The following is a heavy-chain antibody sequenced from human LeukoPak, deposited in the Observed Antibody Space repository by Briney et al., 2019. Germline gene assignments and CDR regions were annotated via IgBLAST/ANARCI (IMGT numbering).Heavy chain of an antibody. Sequence: ASVKVSCKASGYTLTGYYMHWVRQAPGQGLEWMGWINPNSGGTNYAQKFQGRVTMTRDTSISTAYMELSRLRSDDTAVYYCARGVGATMGYYYYYGMDVWGQGTTVTVSS. J-gene: IGHJ6*02. CDR1: GYTLTGYY. V-gene: IGHV1-2*02. CDR3: ARGVGATMGYYYYYGMDV. D-gene: IGHD1-26*01. CDR2: INPNSGGT.